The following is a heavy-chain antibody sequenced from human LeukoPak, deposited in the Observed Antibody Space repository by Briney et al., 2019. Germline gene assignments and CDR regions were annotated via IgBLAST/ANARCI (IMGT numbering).Heavy chain of an antibody. V-gene: IGHV3-7*01. D-gene: IGHD2-15*01. J-gene: IGHJ2*01. Sequence: PGGSLRLSCAASGFTFSDYYMSWVRQAPGKGLEWVANIKQDGSEKYYVDSVKGRFTISRDNAKNSLYLQMNSLRAEDTAVYYCARLSWYFDLWGRGTLVTVSS. CDR1: GFTFSDYY. CDR3: ARLSWYFDL. CDR2: IKQDGSEK.